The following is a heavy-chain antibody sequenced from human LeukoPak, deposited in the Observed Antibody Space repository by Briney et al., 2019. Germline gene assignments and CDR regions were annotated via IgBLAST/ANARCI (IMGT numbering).Heavy chain of an antibody. J-gene: IGHJ3*02. D-gene: IGHD1-26*01. CDR2: INPNSGGT. Sequence: GASVKVSCKASGYTFTGYYMHWVRQAPGQGLEWMGWINPNSGGTNYAQKLQGRVTMTTDTSTSTAYMELRSLRSDDTAVYYCARGITPNWELLGGDDAFDIWGQGTMVTVSS. V-gene: IGHV1-2*02. CDR3: ARGITPNWELLGGDDAFDI. CDR1: GYTFTGYY.